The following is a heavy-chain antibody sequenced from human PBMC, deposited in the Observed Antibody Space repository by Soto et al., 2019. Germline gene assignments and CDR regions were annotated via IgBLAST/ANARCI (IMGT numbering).Heavy chain of an antibody. CDR3: VRDRGYTGYDLEY. D-gene: IGHD5-12*01. V-gene: IGHV3-48*02. CDR1: GFTFRSYA. Sequence: EVQLVESGGGLVQPGGSLRLSCAASGFTFRSYAMNWVRQAPGKGLEWVAYINSGSSTIYYADSAKGRFTISRENAKTSLYLQMNSLRDEDTAVYFCVRDRGYTGYDLEYWGQGALVTVSS. J-gene: IGHJ4*02. CDR2: INSGSSTI.